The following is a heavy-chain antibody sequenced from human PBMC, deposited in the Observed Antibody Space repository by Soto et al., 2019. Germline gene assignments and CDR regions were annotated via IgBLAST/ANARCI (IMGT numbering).Heavy chain of an antibody. CDR2: IYNSGSA. CDR1: GGSISTYY. J-gene: IGHJ5*02. V-gene: IGHV4-59*01. D-gene: IGHD3-10*01. CDR3: ARVFSGWFDP. Sequence: SETLSLTCTVSGGSISTYYWSWIRQFPGKGLEWIGYIYNSGSATYNPSLKSRVTISVATPRNQFSLNLSSVTAADTAVYYCARVFSGWFDPWGQGTLVTVSS.